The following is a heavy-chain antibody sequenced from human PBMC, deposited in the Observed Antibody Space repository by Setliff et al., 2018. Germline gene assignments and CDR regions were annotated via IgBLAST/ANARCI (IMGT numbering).Heavy chain of an antibody. CDR1: GYTFAKYG. J-gene: IGHJ4*02. CDR2: IRASNDET. V-gene: IGHV1-18*01. Sequence: ASVKVSCKAFGYTFAKYGTSWVRQAPGQGLEWMGWIRASNDETDYAQKFRGRVTMTTDTSTSTAYMEMRSLTSDDTAVYYCARDEIRPITPDYWGQGTLVTVSS. CDR3: ARDEIRPITPDY. D-gene: IGHD1-20*01.